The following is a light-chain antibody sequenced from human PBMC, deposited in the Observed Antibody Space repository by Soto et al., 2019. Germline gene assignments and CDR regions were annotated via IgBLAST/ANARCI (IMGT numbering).Light chain of an antibody. CDR1: SSNIGSNY. CDR3: AAWDDSLSGLV. CDR2: SNN. J-gene: IGLJ2*01. Sequence: QSVLTQPPSASGTPGQRVTISCSGSSSNIGSNYVYWYQQLPGTAPKLLIYSNNQRPSGVPDRFSGSKSGTSASLAISGVRSEDEADYYCAAWDDSLSGLVFGGGTKLTVL. V-gene: IGLV1-47*02.